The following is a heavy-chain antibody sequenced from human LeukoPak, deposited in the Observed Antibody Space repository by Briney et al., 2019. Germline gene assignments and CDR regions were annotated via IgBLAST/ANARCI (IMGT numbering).Heavy chain of an antibody. Sequence: GRSLRLSCAASGFTFSDYAMHWVRQAPGKGLEWVAVISYDGNYKYSADSMKGRFTVSRDNSKNMLYLQMNSLRPEDTAVCYCARDPLTDCSGGSCYSEGFDPWGQGTLVTVSS. D-gene: IGHD2-15*01. CDR1: GFTFSDYA. CDR2: ISYDGNYK. V-gene: IGHV3-30-3*01. CDR3: ARDPLTDCSGGSCYSEGFDP. J-gene: IGHJ5*02.